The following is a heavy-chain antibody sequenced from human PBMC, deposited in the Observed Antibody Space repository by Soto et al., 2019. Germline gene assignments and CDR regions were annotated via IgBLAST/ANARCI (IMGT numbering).Heavy chain of an antibody. D-gene: IGHD1-26*01. J-gene: IGHJ6*02. CDR1: GGSFSGYY. CDR2: INHSGST. V-gene: IGHV4-34*01. Sequence: SETLSLTCAVYGGSFSGYYWSWIRQPPGKGLEWIGEINHSGSTNYNPSLKSRVTISVDTSKNQFSLKLSSVTAADTAVYYCARGSWGSYEPFYYYYGMDVWGQGTTVTVSS. CDR3: ARGSWGSYEPFYYYYGMDV.